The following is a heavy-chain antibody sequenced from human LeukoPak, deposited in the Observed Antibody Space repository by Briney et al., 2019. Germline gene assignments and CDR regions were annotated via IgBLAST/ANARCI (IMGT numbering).Heavy chain of an antibody. J-gene: IGHJ4*02. CDR3: ASSSGWTNLDY. CDR2: IYYTGST. CDR1: GGSVISSY. Sequence: SETLSLTCTVSGGSVISSYWSWIRQPPGKGLEWIGFIYYTGSTNYNPSLKSRVTISVDTSKNQFSLKLSSVTAADTAVYYCASSSGWTNLDYWGQGTLVTVSS. D-gene: IGHD6-19*01. V-gene: IGHV4-59*02.